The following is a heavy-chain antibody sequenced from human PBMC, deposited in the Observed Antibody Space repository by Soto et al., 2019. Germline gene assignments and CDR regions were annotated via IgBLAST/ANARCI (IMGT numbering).Heavy chain of an antibody. CDR3: ARAPLALIGRLRLDFDY. CDR1: GFTFSSYS. J-gene: IGHJ4*02. V-gene: IGHV3-21*01. CDR2: ISSSSSYI. Sequence: EVQLVESGGGLVKPGGSLRLSCAASGFTFSSYSMNWVRQAPGKGLEWVSSISSSSSYIYYADSVKGRFTISRDNAKNSLYLQMNSLRAEDTAVYYCARAPLALIGRLRLDFDYWGQGTLVTFSS. D-gene: IGHD5-12*01.